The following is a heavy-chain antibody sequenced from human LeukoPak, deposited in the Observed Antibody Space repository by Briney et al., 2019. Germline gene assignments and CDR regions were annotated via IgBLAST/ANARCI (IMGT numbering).Heavy chain of an antibody. Sequence: PSETLSLTCAVSGGSISSGDYSWSWIRQPPGKGLEWIGYIYHSGSTYYNPSLKSRVTISIDRSKNQFSLKLSSVTAADTAVYYCARRGIGDYHFDYWGQGTLVTVSS. CDR1: GGSISSGDYS. D-gene: IGHD3-16*01. CDR3: ARRGIGDYHFDY. J-gene: IGHJ4*02. CDR2: IYHSGST. V-gene: IGHV4-30-2*01.